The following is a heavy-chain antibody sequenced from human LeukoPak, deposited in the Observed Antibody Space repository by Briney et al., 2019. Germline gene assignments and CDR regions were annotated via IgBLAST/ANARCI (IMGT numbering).Heavy chain of an antibody. CDR3: ARDTTAMVIYYYYYMDV. CDR1: GFTFSSYS. V-gene: IGHV3-21*01. CDR2: ISSSSSYI. D-gene: IGHD5-18*01. J-gene: IGHJ6*03. Sequence: GGSLRLSCAASGFTFSSYSMNWVRQAPGKGLEWVSSISSSSSYIYYADSVKGRFTISRDNAKNSLYLQMNSLRAEDTAVYYCARDTTAMVIYYYYYMDVWGKGTTVTISS.